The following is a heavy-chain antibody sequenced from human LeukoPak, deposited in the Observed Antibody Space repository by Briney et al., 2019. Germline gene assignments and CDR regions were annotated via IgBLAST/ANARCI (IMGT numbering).Heavy chain of an antibody. CDR2: ISYDGSNK. V-gene: IGHV3-30-3*01. J-gene: IGHJ4*02. Sequence: PGGSLRLSCAASGFTFSSYAMHWVRQAPGKGLEWVAVISYDGSNKYYADSVKGRFTISRDNSKNTLYLQMNSLRAEDTAVYYCARDEYSSSSVDYWGQGTLVTVSS. CDR1: GFTFSSYA. CDR3: ARDEYSSSSVDY. D-gene: IGHD6-6*01.